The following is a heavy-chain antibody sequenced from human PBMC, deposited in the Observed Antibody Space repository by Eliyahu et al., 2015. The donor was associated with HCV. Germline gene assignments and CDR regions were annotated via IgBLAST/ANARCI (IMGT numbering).Heavy chain of an antibody. V-gene: IGHV4-34*01. Sequence: QVQLQQWGAGLLKPSETLSLTCAVYGGSFSGYYWSWIRQPPGKGLEWIGEINHSGSTNYNPSLKSRVTISVDTSKNQFSLKLSSVTAADTAVYYCARPRAMVRGVMDVWGQGTTVTVSS. D-gene: IGHD3-10*01. CDR1: GGSFSGYY. CDR3: ARPRAMVRGVMDV. J-gene: IGHJ6*02. CDR2: INHSGST.